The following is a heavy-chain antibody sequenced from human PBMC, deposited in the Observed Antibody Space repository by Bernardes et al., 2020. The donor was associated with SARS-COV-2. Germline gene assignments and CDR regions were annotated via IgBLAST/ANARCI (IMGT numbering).Heavy chain of an antibody. V-gene: IGHV3-23*01. CDR3: AKIPVGAHWLASLRYFDY. Sequence: GGSLRLSCAASGFTFSSYAMSWVRQAPGKGLEWVSSICSSDGDTYYADSVKGRFTISRDNSKNTLYLQMNSLRAEDTAIYYCAKIPVGAHWLASLRYFDYWGQGTLVTVSS. CDR2: ICSSDGDT. D-gene: IGHD6-19*01. CDR1: GFTFSSYA. J-gene: IGHJ4*02.